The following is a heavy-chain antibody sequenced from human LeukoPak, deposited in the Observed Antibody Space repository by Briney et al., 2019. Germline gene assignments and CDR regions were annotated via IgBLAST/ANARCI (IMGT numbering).Heavy chain of an antibody. V-gene: IGHV4-39*01. J-gene: IGHJ5*02. CDR3: ARRGAIFGVVSEFDP. CDR2: IYYSGST. D-gene: IGHD3-3*01. CDR1: GGSISSSSYY. Sequence: NPSETLSLTCTVSGGSISSSSYYWGWIRQPPGKGLEWIGSIYYSGSTYYNPSLKSRVTISVDTSKNQFSLKLSSVTAADTAVYYCARRGAIFGVVSEFDPWGQGTLVTVS.